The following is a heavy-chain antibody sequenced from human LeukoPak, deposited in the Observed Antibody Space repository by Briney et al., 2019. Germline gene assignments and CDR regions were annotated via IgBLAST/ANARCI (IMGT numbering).Heavy chain of an antibody. J-gene: IGHJ4*02. V-gene: IGHV4-4*07. CDR1: GGSISSYY. D-gene: IGHD6-13*01. CDR3: ARLLPGIAAAGTGSDY. Sequence: SETLSLTCTVSGGSISSYYWSWIRQPAGKGLECIGRIYTSGSTNYNPSLKSRVTMSVDTSKNQFSLKLSSVTAADTAVYYCARLLPGIAAAGTGSDYWGQGTLVTVAS. CDR2: IYTSGST.